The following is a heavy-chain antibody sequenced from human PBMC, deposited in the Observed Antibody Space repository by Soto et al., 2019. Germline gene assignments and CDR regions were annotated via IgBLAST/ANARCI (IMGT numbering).Heavy chain of an antibody. Sequence: PSETLSLTCSVSGGSINSSSYFWGWVRQPPGKGLEWIGSIYYSGSTYYNPSLRSRVTISVDTSKNQFSLKLSSVTAADTAVFYCARHSSSGSRNWLDPWGQGPLVTVYS. J-gene: IGHJ5*02. V-gene: IGHV4-39*01. CDR2: IYYSGST. CDR3: ARHSSSGSRNWLDP. D-gene: IGHD6-19*01. CDR1: GGSINSSSYF.